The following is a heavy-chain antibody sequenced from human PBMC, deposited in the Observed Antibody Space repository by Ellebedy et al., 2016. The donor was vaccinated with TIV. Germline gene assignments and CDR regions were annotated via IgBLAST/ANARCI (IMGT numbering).Heavy chain of an antibody. V-gene: IGHV3-23*01. CDR2: ISGSGVST. CDR1: GFTVSSNY. J-gene: IGHJ4*02. D-gene: IGHD3-10*01. Sequence: GESLKISXAASGFTVSSNYMSWVRQAPGKGLEWVSAISGSGVSTYYADSVKGRFTISRDNSKNTLYLQMNSLRAEDTAVYYCVITMVRGAVGLWGQGTLVTVSS. CDR3: VITMVRGAVGL.